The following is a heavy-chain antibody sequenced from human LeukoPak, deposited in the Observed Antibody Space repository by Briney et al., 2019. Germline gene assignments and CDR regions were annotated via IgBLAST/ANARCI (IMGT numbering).Heavy chain of an antibody. Sequence: ASVKVSCKASGYTFTSYDIHWVRQAPGKGLEWMGGFDPEDGETIYAQKFQGRVTMTEDTSIDTAYMELTSLRSEDTAVYYCATDEVLGIAAAGRGVLWRYWGQGTLVTVSS. CDR1: GYTFTSYD. D-gene: IGHD6-13*01. CDR3: ATDEVLGIAAAGRGVLWRY. V-gene: IGHV1-24*01. J-gene: IGHJ4*02. CDR2: FDPEDGET.